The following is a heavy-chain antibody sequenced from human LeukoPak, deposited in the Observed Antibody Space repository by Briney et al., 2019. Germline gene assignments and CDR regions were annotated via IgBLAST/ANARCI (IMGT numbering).Heavy chain of an antibody. Sequence: GASVKVSCMASGGTFSSYAISWVRQAPGQGLEWMGGIIPIFGTANYAQKFQGRVTITTDESTSTAYMELSSLRSEDTAVYYCAREIVVVPAAGGGYFDYWGQGTLVTVSS. CDR2: IIPIFGTA. J-gene: IGHJ4*02. V-gene: IGHV1-69*05. CDR3: AREIVVVPAAGGGYFDY. D-gene: IGHD2-2*01. CDR1: GGTFSSYA.